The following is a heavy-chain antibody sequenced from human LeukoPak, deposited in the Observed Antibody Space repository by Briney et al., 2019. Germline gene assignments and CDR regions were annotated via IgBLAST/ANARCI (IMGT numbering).Heavy chain of an antibody. V-gene: IGHV1-69*06. Sequence: ASVKVSCKGSGGTFSSYAISWVRQAPGQGLEWVGGLIPMFGTANYAQKFQGRVTITADKSTSTAYMELSSLRSEDTAVYYCTTYYYDSSGYYKMHSFDIWGQGTMVTVSS. D-gene: IGHD3-22*01. CDR2: LIPMFGTA. CDR3: TTYYYDSSGYYKMHSFDI. CDR1: GGTFSSYA. J-gene: IGHJ3*02.